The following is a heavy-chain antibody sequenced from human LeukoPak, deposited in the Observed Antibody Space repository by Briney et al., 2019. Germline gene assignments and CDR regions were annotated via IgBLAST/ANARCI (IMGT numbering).Heavy chain of an antibody. V-gene: IGHV3-74*01. D-gene: IGHD3-10*01. J-gene: IGHJ4*03. CDR3: ARDPSAFAGYFDY. CDR1: GFAFSRYW. CDR2: IEGDGSST. Sequence: GGSLRLSCAASGFAFSRYWMHWVRQAPGKGLVWASRIEGDGSSTTYADNVKGRFTISRDNAKNTLYLQMNSLRAEDTAVYFCARDPSAFAGYFDYWGQGTLVTVSS.